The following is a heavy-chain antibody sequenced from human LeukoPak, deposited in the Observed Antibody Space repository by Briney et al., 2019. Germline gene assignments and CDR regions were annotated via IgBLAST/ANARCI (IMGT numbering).Heavy chain of an antibody. CDR3: AKDGAVVVAAGLDY. Sequence: GGSLRLSCAASGFTFSSYDMHWVRQAPGKGLEWVAVISYDGSNKYYADSVKGRFTISRDNSKNTLYLQMNSLRAEDTAVYYCAKDGAVVVAAGLDYWGQGTLVTVSS. CDR2: ISYDGSNK. D-gene: IGHD2-15*01. V-gene: IGHV3-30*18. J-gene: IGHJ4*02. CDR1: GFTFSSYD.